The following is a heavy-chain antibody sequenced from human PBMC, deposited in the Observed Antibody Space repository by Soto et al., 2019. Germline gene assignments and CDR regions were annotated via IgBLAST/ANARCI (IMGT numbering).Heavy chain of an antibody. D-gene: IGHD3-10*01. Sequence: PGGSLRLSWAASGFTFRDYSMNWVRQAQGKGPEWVSYISSSSSTIYYADSVKGRFTISRDNAKNSLYLQLNSLRDEDTAVYYCARGLIYTMLRGVLRNCFDHWGQGILVTVSS. CDR2: ISSSSSTI. CDR1: GFTFRDYS. CDR3: ARGLIYTMLRGVLRNCFDH. J-gene: IGHJ5*02. V-gene: IGHV3-48*02.